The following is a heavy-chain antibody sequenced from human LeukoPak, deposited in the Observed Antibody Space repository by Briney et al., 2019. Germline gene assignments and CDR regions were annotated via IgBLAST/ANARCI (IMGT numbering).Heavy chain of an antibody. CDR2: IYSGDSA. J-gene: IGHJ5*02. D-gene: IGHD3-16*01. Sequence: PGGSLRLSCAASGLTVSSNYMSWARQAPGNGLECVTVIYSGDSAYYADSVKGRFTISRDKSKNTLNLQMNSLRAEDTAVYYCARTSTFRSFWFDPWGQGTLVTVSS. CDR3: ARTSTFRSFWFDP. V-gene: IGHV3-53*01. CDR1: GLTVSSNY.